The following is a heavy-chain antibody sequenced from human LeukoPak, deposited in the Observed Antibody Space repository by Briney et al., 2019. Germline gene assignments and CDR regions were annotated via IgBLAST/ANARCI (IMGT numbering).Heavy chain of an antibody. CDR3: QSGSDAFDI. CDR1: GYTFISYG. V-gene: IGHV1-18*01. CDR2: ISTNNGNT. J-gene: IGHJ3*02. D-gene: IGHD3-10*01. Sequence: ASVKVSCKASGYTFISYGISWVRQAPGQGLEWMGWISTNNGNTNYAQKFQGRVSMTTDTSTSTAYMELKSLMSDDTAVYYCQSGSDAFDIWGQGTMVTVSS.